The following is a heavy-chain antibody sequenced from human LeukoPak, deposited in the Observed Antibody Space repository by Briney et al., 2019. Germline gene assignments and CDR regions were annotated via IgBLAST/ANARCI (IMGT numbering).Heavy chain of an antibody. CDR3: ARGDTVFGVIKPSYMFDY. CDR2: IKQDGSEK. J-gene: IGHJ4*02. Sequence: GGSLRLSCAASGFTFSSYWMSWVRQAPGKGLEWVANIKQDGSEKYYVDSVKGRFTISRDNAKNSLYLQMNSLRVEDTAVYFCARGDTVFGVIKPSYMFDYWGQGTLVTVSS. D-gene: IGHD3-3*01. V-gene: IGHV3-7*04. CDR1: GFTFSSYW.